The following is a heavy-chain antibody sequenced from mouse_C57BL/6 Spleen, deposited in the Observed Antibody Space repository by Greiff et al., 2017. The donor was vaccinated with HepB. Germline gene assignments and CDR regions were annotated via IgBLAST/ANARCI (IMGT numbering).Heavy chain of an antibody. J-gene: IGHJ1*03. CDR1: GYTFTDYE. CDR3: TRWGYGSRGYFDV. D-gene: IGHD1-1*01. V-gene: IGHV1-15*01. CDR2: IDPETGGT. Sequence: QVQLQQSGAELVRPGASVTLSCKASGYTFTDYEMHWVKQTPVHGLEWIGAIDPETGGTAYNQKFKGKAILTADKSSSTAYMELRSLTSEDSAVYYCTRWGYGSRGYFDVWGTGTTVTVSS.